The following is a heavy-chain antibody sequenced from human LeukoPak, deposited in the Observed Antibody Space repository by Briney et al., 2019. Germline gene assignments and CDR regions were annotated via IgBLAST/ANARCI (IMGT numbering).Heavy chain of an antibody. CDR3: ARSAGGNYFDY. V-gene: IGHV3-21*01. CDR2: ISSGTNYI. J-gene: IGHJ4*02. D-gene: IGHD2-8*02. Sequence: GGSLRLSCAASGFIFDNYNMNWVRQAPGKGLEGVSSISSGTNYIFQADSVKGRFTISKDSARNSLSLQMNSLRADDTAVYYCARSAGGNYFDYWDQGTLVTVSS. CDR1: GFIFDNYN.